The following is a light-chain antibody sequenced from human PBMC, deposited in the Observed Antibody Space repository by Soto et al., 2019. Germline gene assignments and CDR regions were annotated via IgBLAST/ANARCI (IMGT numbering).Light chain of an antibody. CDR3: QQYNNWPRT. Sequence: VVMTQSPATLSVSPGERAALSCRASQNVNYNLAWYQQKPGQAPRLLIHDASVRATAIPARFSGSGSGTEFTLTISSLQSEDFAVYYCQQYNNWPRTFGQGTKVEIK. J-gene: IGKJ1*01. V-gene: IGKV3-15*01. CDR2: DAS. CDR1: QNVNYN.